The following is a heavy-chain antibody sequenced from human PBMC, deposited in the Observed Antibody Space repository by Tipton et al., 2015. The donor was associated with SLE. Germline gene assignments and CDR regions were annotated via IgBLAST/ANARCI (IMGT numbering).Heavy chain of an antibody. CDR3: AMPGIAVAGRGDY. J-gene: IGHJ4*02. CDR2: IDPSDSYT. Sequence: VQLVQSGAEVKKPGESLKISCKGSGYSFTSYWIGWVRQMPGKGLEWMGRIDPSDSYTNYSPSFQGHVTISADKSISTAYLQWSSLKASDTAMYYCAMPGIAVAGRGDYWGQGTLVTVSS. V-gene: IGHV5-10-1*01. CDR1: GYSFTSYW. D-gene: IGHD6-19*01.